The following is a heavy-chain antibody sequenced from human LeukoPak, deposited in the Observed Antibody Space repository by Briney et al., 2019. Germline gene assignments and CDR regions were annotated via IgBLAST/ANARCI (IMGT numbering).Heavy chain of an antibody. D-gene: IGHD3-22*01. Sequence: GGSLRLSCAASGFTFSSYWMSWVRQAPGKGLEWVANIKQDGSEKYYVDSVKGRFTISRDNAKNSLYLQMNSLRAEDTAVYYCARGHKMSYYYDSSGYSIWGQGTLVTVSS. CDR3: ARGHKMSYYYDSSGYSI. CDR1: GFTFSSYW. J-gene: IGHJ4*02. CDR2: IKQDGSEK. V-gene: IGHV3-7*01.